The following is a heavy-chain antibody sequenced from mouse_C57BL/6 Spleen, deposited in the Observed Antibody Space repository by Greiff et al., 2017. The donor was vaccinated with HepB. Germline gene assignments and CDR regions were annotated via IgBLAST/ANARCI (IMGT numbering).Heavy chain of an antibody. CDR2: IDPSDSYT. Sequence: QVHVKQPGAELVRPGTSVKLSCKASGYTFTSYWMHWVKQRPGQGLEWIGVIDPSDSYTNYNQKFKGKATLTVDTSSSTAYMQLSSLTSEDSAVYYCARASSGLVSVDYWGQGTTLTVSS. D-gene: IGHD3-2*02. V-gene: IGHV1-59*01. CDR3: ARASSGLVSVDY. CDR1: GYTFTSYW. J-gene: IGHJ2*01.